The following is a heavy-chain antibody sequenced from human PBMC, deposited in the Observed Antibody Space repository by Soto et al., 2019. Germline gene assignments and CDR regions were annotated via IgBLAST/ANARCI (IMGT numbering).Heavy chain of an antibody. D-gene: IGHD1-26*01. CDR2: IYYNGST. CDR3: ARGRIAGACFFDD. V-gene: IGHV4-59*01. Sequence: WTWIRQPPGTGLEWIGYIYYNGSTYYNPSLKSRVTISADTSKNQFSLKLSSVTAADTAVYYCARGRIAGACFFDDWGQGTLVSVSS. J-gene: IGHJ4*02.